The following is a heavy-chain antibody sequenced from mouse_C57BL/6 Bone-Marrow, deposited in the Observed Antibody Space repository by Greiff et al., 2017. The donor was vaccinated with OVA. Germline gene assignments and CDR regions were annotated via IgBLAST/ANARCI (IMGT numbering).Heavy chain of an antibody. CDR3: ARGEGYYYGRY. Sequence: QVQLQQSGAELVRPGTSVKVSCKASGYAFTNYLIEWVKQRPGQGLEWIGVINPGSGGTNYNEKFKGKATLTADKSSSTAYMQLSSLTSEDSAVYFCARGEGYYYGRYWSQGTTLTDSS. CDR1: GYAFTNYL. CDR2: INPGSGGT. D-gene: IGHD1-1*01. V-gene: IGHV1-54*01. J-gene: IGHJ2*01.